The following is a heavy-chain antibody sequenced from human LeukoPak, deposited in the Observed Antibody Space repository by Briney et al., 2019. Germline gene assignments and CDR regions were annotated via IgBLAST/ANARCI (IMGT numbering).Heavy chain of an antibody. Sequence: GASVKVSCKASGYTFTSYAMHWVRQAPGQRLEWMGWINAGNGNTKYSQKFQGRVTITRDTSASTAYMELRSLRSDDTAVYYCASSKGSGTYYYYGMDVWGQGTTVTVSS. CDR2: INAGNGNT. D-gene: IGHD6-13*01. J-gene: IGHJ6*02. CDR1: GYTFTSYA. CDR3: ASSKGSGTYYYYGMDV. V-gene: IGHV1-3*01.